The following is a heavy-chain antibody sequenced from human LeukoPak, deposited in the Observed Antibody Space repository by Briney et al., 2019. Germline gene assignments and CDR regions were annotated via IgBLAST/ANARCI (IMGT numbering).Heavy chain of an antibody. V-gene: IGHV3-23*01. CDR1: GFTFDNYA. J-gene: IGHJ3*01. Sequence: GGSLRLSCAASGFTFDNYAMSWVRQAPGKGLEWVSGISNRGDRTYYRDSVKGRFTISRDNSKNTLSVQMNSLRAEDTAVYYCAKYRTPFYFNDFDVWGLGTMVTVSS. D-gene: IGHD2/OR15-2a*01. CDR2: ISNRGDRT. CDR3: AKYRTPFYFNDFDV.